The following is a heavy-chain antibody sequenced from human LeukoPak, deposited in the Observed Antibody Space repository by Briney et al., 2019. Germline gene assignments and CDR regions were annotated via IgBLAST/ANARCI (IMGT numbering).Heavy chain of an antibody. D-gene: IGHD3-16*01. J-gene: IGHJ4*02. V-gene: IGHV4-34*01. CDR3: ARGYVGVPVSPSGIRLVR. CDR2: INHSGST. CDR1: GGFLGGSY. Sequence: SETLSLTCAVYGGFLGGSYRSSIRQPPGKGLEWIGEINHSGSTNYNPSLKSRVTISVDTSKNQFSLKLSSVTAADTAVYYCARGYVGVPVSPSGIRLVRWGQGNLATVSS.